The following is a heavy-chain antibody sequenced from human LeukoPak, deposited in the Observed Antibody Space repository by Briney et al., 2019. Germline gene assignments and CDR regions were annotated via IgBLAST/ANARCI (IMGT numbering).Heavy chain of an antibody. Sequence: GGSLRLSCAASGFAFSTYSMNWVRQAPGRGLEWVSSISGSSTYIYHADSVKGRFTISRDNAKNSLYLQMNSLRAEDTAVYYCASGTSYGTWGQGTLVTVSS. V-gene: IGHV3-21*01. CDR3: ASGTSYGT. CDR1: GFAFSTYS. CDR2: ISGSSTYI. D-gene: IGHD1-1*01. J-gene: IGHJ5*02.